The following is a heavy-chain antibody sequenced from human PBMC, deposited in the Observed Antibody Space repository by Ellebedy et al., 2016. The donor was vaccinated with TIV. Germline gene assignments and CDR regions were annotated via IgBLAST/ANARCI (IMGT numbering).Heavy chain of an antibody. V-gene: IGHV2-5*02. D-gene: IGHD6-19*01. CDR3: AHSTQWLGSFDY. Sequence: SGPTLVKPTHTLTLTCTFSGFSLRTSGVSVGWIRQPPGKALEWLALFYLDDDKRYSPSLKSRLTITKDTSKNQVVLTMTNMDPVNTGTYYCAHSTQWLGSFDYWGQGTLVTVSS. J-gene: IGHJ4*02. CDR2: FYLDDDK. CDR1: GFSLRTSGVS.